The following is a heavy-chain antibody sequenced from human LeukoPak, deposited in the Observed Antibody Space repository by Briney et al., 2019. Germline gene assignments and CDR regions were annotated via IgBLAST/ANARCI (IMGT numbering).Heavy chain of an antibody. CDR3: ARMYYDILTGYSYYYYYYMDV. J-gene: IGHJ6*03. V-gene: IGHV1-8*01. CDR1: GYTFTSYD. CDR2: MYPNSGNT. D-gene: IGHD3-9*01. Sequence: GASVKVSCKASGYTFTSYDINWVRQATGQGLEWMRWMYPNSGNTGYAQKFQGRVTMTRNTSISTAYMELSSLRSEDTAVYYCARMYYDILTGYSYYYYYYMDVWGKGTTVTISS.